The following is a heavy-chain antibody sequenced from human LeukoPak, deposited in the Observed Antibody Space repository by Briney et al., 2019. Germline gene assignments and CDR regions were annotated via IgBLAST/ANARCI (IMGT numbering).Heavy chain of an antibody. V-gene: IGHV4-4*02. D-gene: IGHD4-17*01. CDR3: ARVNGSDYGDYADY. Sequence: SETLSLTCAVSGGSISSSNWWSWVRQPPGKGLEWIGEIYHNGSTNYNPSLKSRVTISVDKSKNQFSLKLSSVTAADTAVYYCARVNGSDYGDYADYWGQGTLVTVSS. J-gene: IGHJ4*02. CDR1: GGSISSSNW. CDR2: IYHNGST.